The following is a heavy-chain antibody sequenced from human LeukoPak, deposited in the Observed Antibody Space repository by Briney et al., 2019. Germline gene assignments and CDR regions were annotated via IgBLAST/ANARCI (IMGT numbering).Heavy chain of an antibody. D-gene: IGHD1-26*01. Sequence: GGSLRLSCAASGFTFRKYWLHWVRQAPGKGLVWVSRINPDDESTSYADSVKGRFTISRDNAKSTLYLQMNSLRAEDTAVYYCARGTYGLRIDNWFDPWGQGTLVTVSS. CDR2: INPDDEST. V-gene: IGHV3-74*01. CDR3: ARGTYGLRIDNWFDP. J-gene: IGHJ5*02. CDR1: GFTFRKYW.